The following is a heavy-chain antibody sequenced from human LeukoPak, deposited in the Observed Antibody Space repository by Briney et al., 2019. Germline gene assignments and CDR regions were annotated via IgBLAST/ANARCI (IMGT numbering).Heavy chain of an antibody. Sequence: SETLSLTCTVSGGSTSSSSYYWGWIRQPPGKDLEWIGSVYYSGSTYYNPSLKSRVTISVDTSKNQFFLKLNSVTAADTAVYYCVRSGGYCGSTTCHVVYFDLWGRGILVTVSS. CDR3: VRSGGYCGSTTCHVVYFDL. D-gene: IGHD2-2*01. J-gene: IGHJ2*01. V-gene: IGHV4-39*01. CDR1: GGSTSSSSYY. CDR2: VYYSGST.